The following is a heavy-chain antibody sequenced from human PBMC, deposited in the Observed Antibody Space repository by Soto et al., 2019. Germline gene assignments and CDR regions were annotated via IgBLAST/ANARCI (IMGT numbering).Heavy chain of an antibody. J-gene: IGHJ5*02. V-gene: IGHV5-51*01. CDR2: IYPGDSDT. Sequence: GESLKISFKGSGYSFTSYWIGLVRQIPGKGLEWMGIIYPGDSDTRYSPSFQGQVTISADKSISTAYLQWSSLKASDTAMYYCAIELGYSRSSGGWNWFDPWGQGTLVTVS. D-gene: IGHD6-6*01. CDR1: GYSFTSYW. CDR3: AIELGYSRSSGGWNWFDP.